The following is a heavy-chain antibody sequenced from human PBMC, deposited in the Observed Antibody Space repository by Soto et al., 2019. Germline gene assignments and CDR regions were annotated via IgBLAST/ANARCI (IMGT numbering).Heavy chain of an antibody. CDR1: GFTVRSNY. J-gene: IGHJ6*03. V-gene: IGHV3-53*04. D-gene: IGHD3-16*01. CDR2: IYSGGST. CDR3: ASLPQGSYGYYMDV. Sequence: GGSLRLSCAASGFTVRSNYMSWVRQAPGKGLEWVSVIYSGGSTYYADSVKGRFTISRHNSKNTLYLQMNSLRAEDTAVYYCASLPQGSYGYYMDVWGKGTTVTVSS.